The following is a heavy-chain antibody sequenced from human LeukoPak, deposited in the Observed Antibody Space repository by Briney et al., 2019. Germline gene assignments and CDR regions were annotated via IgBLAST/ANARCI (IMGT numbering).Heavy chain of an antibody. D-gene: IGHD1-26*01. V-gene: IGHV4-59*08. Sequence: SETLSLTCTVSGGSISYYYWSWIRQPPGKGLEWIGYIYYSGSTNYNPSLKSRVTMSVDTSNNQFSLKLTSVTAADTAVYYCARQWELRGWFDPWGQGPWSPSPQ. J-gene: IGHJ5*02. CDR3: ARQWELRGWFDP. CDR1: GGSISYYY. CDR2: IYYSGST.